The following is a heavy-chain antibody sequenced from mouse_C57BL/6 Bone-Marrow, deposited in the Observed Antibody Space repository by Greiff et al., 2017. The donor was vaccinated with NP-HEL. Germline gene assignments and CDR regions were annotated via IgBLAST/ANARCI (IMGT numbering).Heavy chain of an antibody. CDR2: INPSSGYT. J-gene: IGHJ2*01. D-gene: IGHD2-1*01. V-gene: IGHV1-4*01. CDR1: GYTFTSYT. CDR3: ARNGNYTY. Sequence: VKLVESGAELARPGASVKMSCKASGYTFTSYTMHWVQQRPGQGLEWIGYINPSSGYTKYNQKFKDKATLTADKSSSTAYMQLSSLTSEDSAVYYCARNGNYTYWGQGTTLTVSS.